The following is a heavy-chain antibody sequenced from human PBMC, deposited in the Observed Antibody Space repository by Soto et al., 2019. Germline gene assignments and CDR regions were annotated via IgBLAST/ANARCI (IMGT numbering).Heavy chain of an antibody. V-gene: IGHV4-34*01. D-gene: IGHD6-19*01. CDR1: GGSFSGYY. Sequence: PSETLSLTCAVYGGSFSGYYWSWIRQPPGKGLEWIGEINHSGSTNYNPSLKSRVTISVDTSKNQFPLKLSSVTAADTAVYYCARGAWYSSGWYIGPRGWFDPWGQGTLVTVSS. CDR3: ARGAWYSSGWYIGPRGWFDP. CDR2: INHSGST. J-gene: IGHJ5*02.